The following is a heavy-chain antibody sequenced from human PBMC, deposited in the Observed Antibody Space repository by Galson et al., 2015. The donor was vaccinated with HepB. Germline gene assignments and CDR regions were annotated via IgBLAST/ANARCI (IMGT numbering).Heavy chain of an antibody. Sequence: SVKVSCKASGYTFIKYYMHWVRQAPGQGLEWMGIINPSGGSTTYAQKFQDRVTMTRDTSTSTVYMELSSLTSGDTAVYYCAKADGGGYCSGGSCYRLVYWGQGTLVTVSS. V-gene: IGHV1-46*01. CDR1: GYTFIKYY. CDR3: AKADGGGYCSGGSCYRLVY. CDR2: INPSGGST. D-gene: IGHD2-15*01. J-gene: IGHJ4*02.